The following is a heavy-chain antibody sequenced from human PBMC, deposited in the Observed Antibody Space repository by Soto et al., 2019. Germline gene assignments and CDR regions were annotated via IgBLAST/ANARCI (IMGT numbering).Heavy chain of an antibody. CDR3: ARSPSHSHTIYDSSGYLYYFDY. Sequence: SETLSLTCTVSGGSISSGGYYWSWIRQHPGKGLEWIGYIYYSGSTYYNPSLKSRVTISVDTSKNQFSLKLSSVTAADMAVYYCARSPSHSHTIYDSSGYLYYFDYWGQGTLVTVSS. CDR2: IYYSGST. V-gene: IGHV4-31*03. J-gene: IGHJ4*02. CDR1: GGSISSGGYY. D-gene: IGHD3-22*01.